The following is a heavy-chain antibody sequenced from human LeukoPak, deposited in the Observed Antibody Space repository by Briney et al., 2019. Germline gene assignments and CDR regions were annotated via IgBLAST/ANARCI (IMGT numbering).Heavy chain of an antibody. V-gene: IGHV3-21*01. Sequence: GGSLRLSCAASGFTFYTYAMTWVRQAPGKGLEWVSSISSGGTYIYYAESVRGRSTISRDNTKKFLYLQLSTLRVEDTAVYYCARDRPTGRSRGVVVQWGQGTLVTVSS. CDR1: GFTFYTYA. CDR3: ARDRPTGRSRGVVVQ. CDR2: ISSGGTYI. J-gene: IGHJ4*02. D-gene: IGHD2-21*01.